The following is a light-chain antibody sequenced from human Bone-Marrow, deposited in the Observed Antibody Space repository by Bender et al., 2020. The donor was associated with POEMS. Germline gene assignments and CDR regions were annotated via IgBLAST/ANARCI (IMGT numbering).Light chain of an antibody. CDR1: SSNIGAHA. V-gene: IGLV1-44*01. CDR3: AVWGDSLNGWV. Sequence: QSVLTQPPSASGTPGQRVTISCSGGSSNIGAHAVNWYQHLPGTAPKLLIYSSHRRPSEVPDRFSGSRSGASASLAISGLQSEDEADYYCAVWGDSLNGWVFGRGTKLTGL. J-gene: IGLJ3*02. CDR2: SSH.